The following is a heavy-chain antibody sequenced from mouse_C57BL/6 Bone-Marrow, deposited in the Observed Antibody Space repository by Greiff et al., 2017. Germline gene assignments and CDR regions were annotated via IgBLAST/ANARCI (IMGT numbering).Heavy chain of an antibody. CDR1: GFTFSDYG. CDR3: ARHDDYYAMDY. Sequence: EVQGVESGGGLVQPGGSLKLSCAASGFTFSDYGMAWVRQAPRKGPEWVAFISNLAYSIYYADTVTGRFTISSENAKNTLYLEMSSLRSEDTAIYYCARHDDYYAMDYWGQGTSVTVSS. V-gene: IGHV5-15*01. CDR2: ISNLAYSI. D-gene: IGHD2-3*01. J-gene: IGHJ4*01.